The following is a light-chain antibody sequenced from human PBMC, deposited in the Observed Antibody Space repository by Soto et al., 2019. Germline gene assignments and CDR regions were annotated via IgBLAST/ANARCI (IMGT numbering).Light chain of an antibody. CDR2: AVS. V-gene: IGLV2-14*01. CDR1: SSDVGGYNY. Sequence: QSALTQPASVSGSPGQSITISCTGTSSDVGGYNYVSWYQQHPGKAPKLIIYAVSNRPSGVSHRFSGSRSGNTASLAISGLQAEDEGEYNCSSYTSSTSVAFGGGTRLTVL. J-gene: IGLJ2*01. CDR3: SSYTSSTSVA.